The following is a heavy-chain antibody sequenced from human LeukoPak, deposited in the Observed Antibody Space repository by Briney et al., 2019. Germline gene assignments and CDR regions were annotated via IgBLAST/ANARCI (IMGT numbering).Heavy chain of an antibody. Sequence: GGSLRLSCAASGFTFSSYSMNWVRQAPGKGLEWVSSISSSSSYIYYADSVKGRFTISRDNSKNTLYLQMNSLRAEDTAVYYCAKDRERVVVAATDYWGQGTLVTVSS. CDR1: GFTFSSYS. V-gene: IGHV3-21*04. CDR2: ISSSSSYI. J-gene: IGHJ4*02. D-gene: IGHD2-15*01. CDR3: AKDRERVVVAATDY.